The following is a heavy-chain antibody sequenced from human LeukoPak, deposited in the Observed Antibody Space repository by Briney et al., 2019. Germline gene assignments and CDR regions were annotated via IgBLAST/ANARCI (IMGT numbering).Heavy chain of an antibody. J-gene: IGHJ4*02. CDR1: GFTFSAYT. CDR3: ARPVDYNAGDY. Sequence: PGGSLRLSCSASGFTFSAYTMNWVRQAPGQGLEWVSYISSGSSSVYYADSVKGRFTISRDNAENSLYLQMNSLRAEDTAVYYCARPVDYNAGDYWGQGTLVTVSS. CDR2: ISSGSSSV. D-gene: IGHD5-12*01. V-gene: IGHV3-48*04.